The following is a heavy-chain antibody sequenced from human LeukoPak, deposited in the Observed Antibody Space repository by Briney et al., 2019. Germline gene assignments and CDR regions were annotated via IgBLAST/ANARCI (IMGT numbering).Heavy chain of an antibody. D-gene: IGHD6-19*01. Sequence: GGSLRLSCAASGFTFSSYRMNWVRQAPGKGLEWVSSISSSSSYIYYADSVKGRFTISRDNAKNSLYLQMNSLRAEDTAVYYCARETYRYSSGWYDELGAFDIWGQGTMVTVSS. V-gene: IGHV3-21*01. J-gene: IGHJ3*02. CDR3: ARETYRYSSGWYDELGAFDI. CDR1: GFTFSSYR. CDR2: ISSSSSYI.